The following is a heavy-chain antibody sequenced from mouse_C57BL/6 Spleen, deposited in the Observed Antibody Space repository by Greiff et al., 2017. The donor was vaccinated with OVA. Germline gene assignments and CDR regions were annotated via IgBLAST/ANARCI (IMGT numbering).Heavy chain of an antibody. J-gene: IGHJ3*01. CDR1: GYSFTGYY. V-gene: IGHV1-42*01. D-gene: IGHD2-4*01. CDR2: INPSTGGT. Sequence: VQLQQSGPELVKPGASVKISCKASGYSFTGYYMNWVKQSPEKSLEWIGEINPSTGGTTYNQKFKAKATLTVDKSSSTAYMQLKSLTSEDSAVYYCARGDYDGGWFAYWGQGTLVTVSA. CDR3: ARGDYDGGWFAY.